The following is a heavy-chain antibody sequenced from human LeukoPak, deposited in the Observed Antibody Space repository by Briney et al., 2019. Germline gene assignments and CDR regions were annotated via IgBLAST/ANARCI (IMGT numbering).Heavy chain of an antibody. V-gene: IGHV4-34*01. CDR1: GGSFSGYY. Sequence: PSETLSLTCAVYGGSFSGYYWSWIRQPPGKGLEWIGEINHSGSTNYNPSLKSRVTISVDTSKNQFSLKLSSVTAADTAVYYCARRGYFDWLLPRLYYYYMDVWGKGTTVTISS. J-gene: IGHJ6*03. CDR2: INHSGST. D-gene: IGHD3-9*01. CDR3: ARRGYFDWLLPRLYYYYMDV.